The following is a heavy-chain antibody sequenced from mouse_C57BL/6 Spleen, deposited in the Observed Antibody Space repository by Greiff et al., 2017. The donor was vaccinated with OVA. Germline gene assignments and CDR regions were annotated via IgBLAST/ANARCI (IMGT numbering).Heavy chain of an antibody. D-gene: IGHD1-1*01. J-gene: IGHJ1*03. V-gene: IGHV2-2*01. CDR2: IWSGGRT. Sequence: VKLMESGPGLVQPSQSLSITCTVSGFSLTSYGVHWVRQSPGKGLAWLGVIWSGGRTDYNAAFISRLSISKDNSKSQVFFKMNSLQADDTAIDYCARNYYGSSYNWYFDVWGTGTTVTVSS. CDR3: ARNYYGSSYNWYFDV. CDR1: GFSLTSYG.